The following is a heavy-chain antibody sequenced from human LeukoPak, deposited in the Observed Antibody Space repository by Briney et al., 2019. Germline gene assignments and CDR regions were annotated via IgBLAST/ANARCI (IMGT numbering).Heavy chain of an antibody. CDR3: ARGGPAYYSSGWPYYYYYYYMDV. D-gene: IGHD6-19*01. CDR2: ISAYNGNT. V-gene: IGHV1-18*01. Sequence: ASVKVSCKASGYTFTSYGISWVRQAPGQGLEWMGWISAYNGNTNYAQKLQGRVTMTTDTSTSTAYMELRSLRSDDTAVYYCARGGPAYYSSGWPYYYYYYYMDVWGKGTTVTISS. J-gene: IGHJ6*03. CDR1: GYTFTSYG.